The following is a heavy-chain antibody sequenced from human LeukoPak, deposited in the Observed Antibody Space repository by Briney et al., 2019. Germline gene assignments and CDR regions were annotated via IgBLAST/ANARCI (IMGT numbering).Heavy chain of an antibody. J-gene: IGHJ5*02. CDR3: AKARAIRFLEWFAH. D-gene: IGHD3-3*01. V-gene: IGHV3-23*01. CDR1: GFTFSSYA. CDR2: ISGSGGST. Sequence: GGSLRLSCAAFGFTFSSYAMSWVRQAPGKGLEWVSAISGSGGSTYYADSVKGRFTISRDNSKNTLYLQMNSLRAEDTAVYYCAKARAIRFLEWFAHWGQGTLVTVSS.